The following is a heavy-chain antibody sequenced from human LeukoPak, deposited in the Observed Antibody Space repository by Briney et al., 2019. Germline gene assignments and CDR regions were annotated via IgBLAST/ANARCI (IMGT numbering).Heavy chain of an antibody. CDR2: INHSGST. CDR1: GGSISSYY. V-gene: IGHV4-34*01. D-gene: IGHD3-3*01. Sequence: SETLSLTCTVSGGSISSYYWSWIRQPPGKGLEWIGEINHSGSTNYNPSLKSRVTISVDTSKNQFSLKLSSVTAADTAVYYCASFGVVTQGSWGQGTLVTVSS. J-gene: IGHJ4*02. CDR3: ASFGVVTQGS.